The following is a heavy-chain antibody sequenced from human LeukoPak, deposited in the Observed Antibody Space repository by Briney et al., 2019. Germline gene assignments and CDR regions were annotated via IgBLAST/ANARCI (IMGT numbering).Heavy chain of an antibody. CDR2: ISGSGGST. Sequence: GGSLRLSCAASGFTFSSYATSWVRQAPGKGLEWVSAISGSGGSTYYADSVKGRFTISRDNSKNTLYLQMNSLRAEDTAVYYCAKEGEDIFVVVPAAPDYGMDVWGQGTTVTVSS. V-gene: IGHV3-23*01. D-gene: IGHD2-2*01. J-gene: IGHJ6*02. CDR3: AKEGEDIFVVVPAAPDYGMDV. CDR1: GFTFSSYA.